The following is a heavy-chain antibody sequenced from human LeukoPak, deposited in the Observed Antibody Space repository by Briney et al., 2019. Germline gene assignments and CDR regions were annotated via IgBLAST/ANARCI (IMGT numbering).Heavy chain of an antibody. Sequence: ASVKVSCKASGYTFTSYGISWVRQAPGQGLEWMGWISAYNGNTNYAQKLQGRVTMTTDTSTSTAYMELGSLRSDDTAVYYCARTPYDILTGYYVPNFDYWGQGTLVTVSS. CDR1: GYTFTSYG. J-gene: IGHJ4*02. CDR3: ARTPYDILTGYYVPNFDY. CDR2: ISAYNGNT. V-gene: IGHV1-18*01. D-gene: IGHD3-9*01.